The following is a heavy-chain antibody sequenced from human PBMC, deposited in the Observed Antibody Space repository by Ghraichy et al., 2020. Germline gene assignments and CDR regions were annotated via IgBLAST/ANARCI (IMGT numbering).Heavy chain of an antibody. J-gene: IGHJ4*02. D-gene: IGHD1-26*01. CDR1: GLTFNNYV. CDR2: ISGSGINT. Sequence: GGSLRLSCAASGLTFNNYVMSWVRQAPGKGLEWVSGISGSGINTYYTDSVKGRFTISRDNSKNTMYLQMNSLRAEDTAVYYCAKSPIYSGSSSFDYWGQGTLIIVSS. V-gene: IGHV3-23*01. CDR3: AKSPIYSGSSSFDY.